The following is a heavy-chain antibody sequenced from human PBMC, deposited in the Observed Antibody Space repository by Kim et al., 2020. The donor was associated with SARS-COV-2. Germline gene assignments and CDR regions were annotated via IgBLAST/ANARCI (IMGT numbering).Heavy chain of an antibody. D-gene: IGHD3-22*01. V-gene: IGHV3-23*01. CDR3: AKRMLSSSGNYYFDY. J-gene: IGHJ4*02. Sequence: VKGRFTTSRDKSKNTLYLQRNSLRAEDTAVYYCAKRMLSSSGNYYFDYWGQGTLVTVSS.